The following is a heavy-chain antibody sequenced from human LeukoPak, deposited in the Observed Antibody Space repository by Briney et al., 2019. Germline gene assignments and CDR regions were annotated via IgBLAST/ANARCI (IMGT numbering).Heavy chain of an antibody. Sequence: GGSLRLSCAASGFTFSSYAMSWVRQAPGKGLEWVSSISSSSSYIYYADSVKGRFTISRDNAKSSLYLQMNSLRAEDTAVYYCARDSSGYLFDYWGQGTLVTVSS. D-gene: IGHD3-22*01. CDR2: ISSSSSYI. J-gene: IGHJ4*02. CDR1: GFTFSSYA. V-gene: IGHV3-21*01. CDR3: ARDSSGYLFDY.